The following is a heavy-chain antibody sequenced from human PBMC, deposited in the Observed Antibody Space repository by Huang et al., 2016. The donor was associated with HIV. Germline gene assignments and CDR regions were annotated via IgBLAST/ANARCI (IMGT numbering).Heavy chain of an antibody. D-gene: IGHD5-18*01. CDR1: GFSFTNYW. CDR3: ARPLLGYSNGYYFDY. CDR2: IYPCDSDT. V-gene: IGHV5-51*03. Sequence: EVQLVQSGAEVKKPGESLKISCKGSGFSFTNYWIGWVRQMPGKGLEWMVLIYPCDSDTTYSPSFRGQVTISADKSINTAYLQWNSLKASDSAMYYCARPLLGYSNGYYFDYWGQGTLVTVSS. J-gene: IGHJ4*02.